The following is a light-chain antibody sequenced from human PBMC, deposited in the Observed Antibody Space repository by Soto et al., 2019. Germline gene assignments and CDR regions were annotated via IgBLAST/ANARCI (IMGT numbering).Light chain of an antibody. CDR1: QDVSQW. Sequence: DIHMTQSPSTLSASVRDRITITCRASQDVSQWLAWYQHKPGKAPKLLIYKASTLESGVSSRFSGRGSGTEFTLTIRDLQPDDFAPYYCQQYSSDLNTFGQGTKLEIK. CDR2: KAS. J-gene: IGKJ2*01. V-gene: IGKV1-5*03. CDR3: QQYSSDLNT.